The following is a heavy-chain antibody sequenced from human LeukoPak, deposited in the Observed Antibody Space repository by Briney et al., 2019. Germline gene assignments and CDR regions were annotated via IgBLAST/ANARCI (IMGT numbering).Heavy chain of an antibody. J-gene: IGHJ3*02. D-gene: IGHD3-22*01. V-gene: IGHV3-48*02. Sequence: GGSLRLSCAASEFIFSGYSMNWVRQAPGKGLEWVSYISSSSSTIYYADSVRGRFTISRDNAKNSLYLQMNSLRDEDTAVYYCARLDSSGPDMWGQGTMVTVSS. CDR1: EFIFSGYS. CDR3: ARLDSSGPDM. CDR2: ISSSSSTI.